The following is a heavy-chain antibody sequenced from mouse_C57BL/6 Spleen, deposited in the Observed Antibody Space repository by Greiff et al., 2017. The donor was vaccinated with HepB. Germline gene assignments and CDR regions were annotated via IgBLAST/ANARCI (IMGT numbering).Heavy chain of an antibody. D-gene: IGHD2-4*01. Sequence: VQLQQPGAELVKPGASVKLSCKASGYTFTSYWMQWVKQRPGQGLEWIGEIDPSDSYTNYNQKFKGKATLTVDTSSSTAYMQLSSLTSEDSAVYYCARLGITFDYWGQGTTLTVSS. CDR3: ARLGITFDY. V-gene: IGHV1-50*01. J-gene: IGHJ2*01. CDR1: GYTFTSYW. CDR2: IDPSDSYT.